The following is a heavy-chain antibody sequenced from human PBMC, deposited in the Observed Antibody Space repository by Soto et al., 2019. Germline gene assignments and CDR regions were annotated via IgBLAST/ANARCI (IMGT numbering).Heavy chain of an antibody. CDR1: GGSISSSSYY. V-gene: IGHV4-39*02. J-gene: IGHJ6*02. D-gene: IGHD6-13*01. CDR2: IYYSGST. Sequence: SETLSLTCTVSGGSISSSSYYWGWIRQPPGKGLEWIGSIYYSGSTYYNTSLKNQVNKSVETSKNQFSLKLSSVTAADTSVFYCARDIAAAAHYYYGMDVWGQGTTVTVSS. CDR3: ARDIAAAAHYYYGMDV.